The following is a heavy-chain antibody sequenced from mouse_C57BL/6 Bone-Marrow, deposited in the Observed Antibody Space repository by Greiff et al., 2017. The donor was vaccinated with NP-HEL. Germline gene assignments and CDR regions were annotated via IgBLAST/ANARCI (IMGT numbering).Heavy chain of an antibody. CDR3: ARHEDGRLPFDY. V-gene: IGHV1-62-2*01. J-gene: IGHJ2*01. CDR2: FYPGSGSI. CDR1: GYTFTEYT. Sequence: QVHVKQSGAELVKPGASVKLSCKASGYTFTEYTIHWVKQRSGQGLEWIGWFYPGSGSIKYNEKFKDKATLTADKSSSTVYMELSRLTSEDSAVYFCARHEDGRLPFDYWGQGTTLTVSS. D-gene: IGHD2-4*01.